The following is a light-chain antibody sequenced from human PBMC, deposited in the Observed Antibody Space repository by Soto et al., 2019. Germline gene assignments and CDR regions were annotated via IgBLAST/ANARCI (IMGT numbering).Light chain of an antibody. V-gene: IGKV1-17*01. CDR2: AAY. CDR3: LQHNSYPYT. Sequence: DLQMTQSPSSLSASVGDRVTITCRASQGIGNNLGWYQQKPGKAPKRLIYAAYILEGGVPSRFSGSGSGTEFTLTISSLQPEDFATYYCLQHNSYPYTFGQGTKLEI. CDR1: QGIGNN. J-gene: IGKJ2*01.